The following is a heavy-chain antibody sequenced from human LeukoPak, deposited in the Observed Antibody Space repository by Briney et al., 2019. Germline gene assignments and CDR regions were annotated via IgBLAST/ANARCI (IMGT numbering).Heavy chain of an antibody. Sequence: GGSLRLLRAASGLIVSSKYMSWVSQAPGKGLESALVVFIGGTPDYAASVKGSFTISRDNPKNTLHLHMTSRRPEDAVVYYCKGGGGWKPDLWGRGTVVRVS. J-gene: IGHJ4*02. CDR1: GLIVSSKY. CDR3: KGGGGWKPDL. CDR2: VFIGGTP. V-gene: IGHV3-66*01. D-gene: IGHD2-15*01.